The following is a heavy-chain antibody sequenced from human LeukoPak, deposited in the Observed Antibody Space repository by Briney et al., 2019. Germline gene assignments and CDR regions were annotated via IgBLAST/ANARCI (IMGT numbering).Heavy chain of an antibody. J-gene: IGHJ5*02. D-gene: IGHD3-22*01. CDR2: IYYSGST. CDR1: GGSISSYY. CDR3: ARAHHDSSGYYYVRWFDP. Sequence: SDTLSLTCTVSGGSISSYYWSWIRQPPRKGLEWIGYIYYSGSTNYNPSLKSRVTISVDASKNQFSLKLSSVTAADTAVYSCARAHHDSSGYYYVRWFDPWGQGTLVTVSS. V-gene: IGHV4-59*01.